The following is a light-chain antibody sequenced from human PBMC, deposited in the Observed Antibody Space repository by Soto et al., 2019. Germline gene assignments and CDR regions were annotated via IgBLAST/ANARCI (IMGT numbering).Light chain of an antibody. V-gene: IGLV1-44*01. Sequence: VLTQPHSVSGTPGQRLTVSCSGSDSNIGSYSVHWFQQLPGTAPKLLISTTYQRPSGVPERFSGSKSGTSASLAISGLQSEDEADYYCAAWDDSLNGHVFGTGTKVTVL. J-gene: IGLJ1*01. CDR1: DSNIGSYS. CDR3: AAWDDSLNGHV. CDR2: TTY.